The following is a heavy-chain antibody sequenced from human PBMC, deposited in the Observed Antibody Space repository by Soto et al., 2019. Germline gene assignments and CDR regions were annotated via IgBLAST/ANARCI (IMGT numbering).Heavy chain of an antibody. CDR1: GFTFSSYA. D-gene: IGHD2-15*01. J-gene: IGHJ4*02. CDR3: AKDYCSGGTCYYFDY. V-gene: IGHV3-23*01. Sequence: EVQLLESGGGLVQPGGSLRLSCAASGFTFSSYAMSWVRQAPGKGLEWVSGLSGSGGSTYYADSVKGRFTISRDNSKNTLYLQMNSLRVEDTAVYYCAKDYCSGGTCYYFDYWGQGTLVTVSS. CDR2: LSGSGGST.